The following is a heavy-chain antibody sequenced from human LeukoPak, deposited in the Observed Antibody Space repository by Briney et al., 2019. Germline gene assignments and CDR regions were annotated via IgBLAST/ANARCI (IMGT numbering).Heavy chain of an antibody. J-gene: IGHJ5*02. D-gene: IGHD1-26*01. CDR3: ARAHIGSYYWFDP. V-gene: IGHV3-74*01. CDR2: INSDGSST. CDR1: GFTFSSYW. Sequence: GGSLRLSCAASGFTFSSYWMHWVRQAPGKGLVWVSRINSDGSSTSYADSVKGRFTISRDNAKNTLYLQMNSLRAEDTAVYYCARAHIGSYYWFDPWGQGTLVTVSS.